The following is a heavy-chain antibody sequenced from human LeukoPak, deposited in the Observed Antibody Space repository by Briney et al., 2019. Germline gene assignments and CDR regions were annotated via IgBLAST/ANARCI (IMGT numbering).Heavy chain of an antibody. Sequence: ASVKVSRKASGYTFTSYDINWVRQATGQGLEWMGWMNPNSGNTGYAQKFQGRVTMTRDTSISTAYMELSRLRSDDTAVYYCARVALDPYYYDSSGYYYFDYWGQGTLVTVSS. V-gene: IGHV1-8*01. CDR1: GYTFTSYD. CDR2: MNPNSGNT. CDR3: ARVALDPYYYDSSGYYYFDY. D-gene: IGHD3-22*01. J-gene: IGHJ4*02.